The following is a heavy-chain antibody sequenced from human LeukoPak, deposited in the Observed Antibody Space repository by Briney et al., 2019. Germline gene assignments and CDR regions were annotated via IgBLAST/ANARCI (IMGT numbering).Heavy chain of an antibody. CDR2: ISGSGSST. CDR1: GFTFTNYA. V-gene: IGHV3-23*01. J-gene: IGHJ4*02. D-gene: IGHD1-26*01. Sequence: GGSLGLSCVASGFTFTNYAMSWVRQTPGKGLEWVSFISGSGSSTYYADSVRGRFTISRDNSKNALYLLMNNLRAEDTATYHCATEWYTGTSLHYTYWGQGTLVTVSS. CDR3: ATEWYTGTSLHYTY.